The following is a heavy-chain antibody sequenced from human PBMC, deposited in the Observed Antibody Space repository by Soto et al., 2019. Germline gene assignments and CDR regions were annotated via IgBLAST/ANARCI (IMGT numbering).Heavy chain of an antibody. CDR1: GGSFSGYY. CDR2: INHSGST. D-gene: IGHD3-10*01. V-gene: IGHV4-34*01. CDR3: AGSPYYGSGSYYNARLWFDP. Sequence: SETLSLTCAVYGGSFSGYYWSWIRQPPGKGLEWIGEINHSGSTNYNPSLKSRVTISVDTSKNQFSLKLSSVTAADTAVYYCAGSPYYGSGSYYNARLWFDPWGQGTLVTVYS. J-gene: IGHJ5*02.